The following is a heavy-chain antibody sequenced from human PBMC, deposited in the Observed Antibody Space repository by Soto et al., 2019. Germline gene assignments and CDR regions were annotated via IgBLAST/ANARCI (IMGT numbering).Heavy chain of an antibody. J-gene: IGHJ4*02. Sequence: WETLSLTCAVSGGSFSGYYWSWIRQPPGKGLEWIGDINHSGSTNYYPALKRRVTISADTSKNQFSLNLTSVPASDTAVYYCFSQPPCVLTHAYFDYWGPGALVTVSS. CDR2: INHSGST. CDR3: FSQPPCVLTHAYFDY. D-gene: IGHD2-8*01. V-gene: IGHV4-34*01. CDR1: GGSFSGYY.